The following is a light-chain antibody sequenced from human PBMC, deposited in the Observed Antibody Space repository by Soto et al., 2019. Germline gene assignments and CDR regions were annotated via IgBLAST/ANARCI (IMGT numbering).Light chain of an antibody. CDR1: HTISSW. V-gene: IGKV1-5*03. Sequence: DIQMTQSPSTLSGSVGDRVTITCRASHTISSWLAWYQQKPGKAPKLLIYKASTLKSGVPSRFSGSGSGTEFTLTISSLQPDDFATYYCQHYNSYSEAFGQETKVDIK. J-gene: IGKJ1*01. CDR2: KAS. CDR3: QHYNSYSEA.